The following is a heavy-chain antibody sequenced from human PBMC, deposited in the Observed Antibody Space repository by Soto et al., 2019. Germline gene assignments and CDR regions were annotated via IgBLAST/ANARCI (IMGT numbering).Heavy chain of an antibody. D-gene: IGHD4-17*01. CDR2: SHHGGGT. CDR3: ARAFYGDFAAYYYAMDV. Sequence: SETLSLTCTVSASSITDASYWGWIRQPPGKGLEWIGSSHHGGGTYYNPSLKSRVTISVDTSKNQLSLKLTSVAAADAAVYYCARAFYGDFAAYYYAMDVWGQGTTVTVSS. V-gene: IGHV4-38-2*02. CDR1: ASSITDASY. J-gene: IGHJ6*02.